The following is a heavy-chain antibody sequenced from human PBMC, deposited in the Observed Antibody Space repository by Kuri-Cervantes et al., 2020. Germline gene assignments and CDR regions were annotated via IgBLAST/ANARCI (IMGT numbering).Heavy chain of an antibody. CDR3: ARGGLNYYDKYFDY. CDR1: GFTFDDYA. Sequence: GGSLRLSCAASGFTFDDYAMHWVRQAPGKGLEWVSGISWNSGSIGYADSVKGRFTISRDNAKNSLYLQMNSLRAEDTAVYYCARGGLNYYDKYFDYWGQGTLVTVSS. CDR2: ISWNSGSI. V-gene: IGHV3-9*01. D-gene: IGHD3-22*01. J-gene: IGHJ4*02.